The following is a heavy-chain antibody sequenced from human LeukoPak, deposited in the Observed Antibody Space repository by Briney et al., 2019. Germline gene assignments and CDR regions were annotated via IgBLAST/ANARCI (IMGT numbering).Heavy chain of an antibody. V-gene: IGHV3-48*03. CDR3: ARDPEFSYRYYFDY. CDR1: GFTFSSYE. CDR2: ISGSGTTI. J-gene: IGHJ4*02. D-gene: IGHD5-18*01. Sequence: GGSLRLSCAASGFTFSSYEMNWVRQAPGKGLEWVSYISGSGTTIYYADSVKGRFTISRDNSKKSLYLQLNSLRAEDTAVYYCARDPEFSYRYYFDYWGQGTLVTVSS.